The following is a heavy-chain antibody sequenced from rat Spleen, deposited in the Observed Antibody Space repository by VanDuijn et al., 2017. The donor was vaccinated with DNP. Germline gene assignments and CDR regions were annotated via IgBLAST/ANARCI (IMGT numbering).Heavy chain of an antibody. CDR3: ARGNDGYYPNWHFDF. J-gene: IGHJ1*01. Sequence: EVQLQESGPGLVKPSQSLSLTCSVTGYSITSSYRWNWIRKFPGNKMEWVGHISYSGSTSYNPSLNSRISITRDTSKNQFFLQLNSVTTEDTATYYCARGNDGYYPNWHFDFWGPGTMVTVSS. D-gene: IGHD1-12*03. V-gene: IGHV3-1*01. CDR2: ISYSGST. CDR1: GYSITSSY.